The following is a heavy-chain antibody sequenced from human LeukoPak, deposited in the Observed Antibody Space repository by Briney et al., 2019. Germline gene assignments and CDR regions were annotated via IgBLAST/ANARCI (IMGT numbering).Heavy chain of an antibody. CDR2: ISVNNGGT. CDR1: GYTFTTYS. D-gene: IGHD2-2*01. CDR3: ATATQPRGYFLH. Sequence: ASVKVSCKASGYTFTTYSLAWVRQAPGQSLEWIGWISVNNGGTNYAQSFQDRVTLTRDTSTNTAYLELRSLRSDDTAIIYCATATQPRGYFLHWGQGTLVTVSS. V-gene: IGHV1-18*01. J-gene: IGHJ1*01.